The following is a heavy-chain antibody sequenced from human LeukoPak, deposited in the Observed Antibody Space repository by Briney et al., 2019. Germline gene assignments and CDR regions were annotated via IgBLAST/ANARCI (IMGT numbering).Heavy chain of an antibody. D-gene: IGHD5-24*01. V-gene: IGHV4-61*02. CDR1: GGSISSDNYY. J-gene: IGHJ6*03. CDR3: ARDFRETQRRSMRRYYYYYMDV. Sequence: SETLSLTCTVSGGSISSDNYYWSWTRQPAGKGLEWIASVYTRGSTNYDPSLRSRVTISVDTSKTQFSLKLSCVTAADTAVYYCARDFRETQRRSMRRYYYYYMDVWGKGTTVTASS. CDR2: VYTRGST.